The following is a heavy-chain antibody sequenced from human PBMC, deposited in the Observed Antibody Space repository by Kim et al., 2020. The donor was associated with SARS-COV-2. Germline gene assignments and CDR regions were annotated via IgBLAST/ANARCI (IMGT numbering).Heavy chain of an antibody. J-gene: IGHJ4*02. Sequence: GGSLRLSCVASGFTFSNYGMHWVRQAPGKGLEWVAIVSDEGRNTKYAGSVEGRFTISRDNSKNTLYLQMNSLRTEDTALYYCVKEAAFTTIVVDYYFGYWGQGTLVTVSS. V-gene: IGHV3-30*18. CDR2: VSDEGRNT. CDR1: GFTFSNYG. CDR3: VKEAAFTTIVVDYYFGY. D-gene: IGHD3-22*01.